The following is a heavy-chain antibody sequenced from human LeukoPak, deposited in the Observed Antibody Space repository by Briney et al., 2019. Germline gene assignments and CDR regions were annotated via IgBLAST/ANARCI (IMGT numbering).Heavy chain of an antibody. D-gene: IGHD2-15*01. J-gene: IGHJ4*02. CDR3: AREDGVVVAATAPDY. CDR1: GYTFTSYA. V-gene: IGHV1-3*01. Sequence: ASVKVSCNASGYTFTSYAMHWVRQAPGQRLEWMGWINAGNGNTKYSQKFQGRVTITRDTSASTAYMELSSLRSEDTAVYYCAREDGVVVAATAPDYWGQGTLVTVSS. CDR2: INAGNGNT.